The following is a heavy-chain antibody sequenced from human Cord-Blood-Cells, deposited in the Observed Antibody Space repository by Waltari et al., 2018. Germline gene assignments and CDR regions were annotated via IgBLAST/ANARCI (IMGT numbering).Heavy chain of an antibody. J-gene: IGHJ6*02. D-gene: IGHD6-6*01. Sequence: QVQLVQSGAEVKKPGASVKVSCKVSGYTLTELSMHWVRQAPGQGLEWMGGFDPEDGETIYAQKFQGRVTMTEDTSTDTAYMELSSLRSEDTAVYYCATSPTPKYSSSYYYGMDVWGQGTTVTVSS. CDR1: GYTLTELS. CDR2: FDPEDGET. CDR3: ATSPTPKYSSSYYYGMDV. V-gene: IGHV1-24*01.